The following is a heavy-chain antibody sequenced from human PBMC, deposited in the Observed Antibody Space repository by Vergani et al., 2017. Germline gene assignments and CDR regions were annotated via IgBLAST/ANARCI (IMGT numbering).Heavy chain of an antibody. V-gene: IGHV3-30*02. D-gene: IGHD4-17*01. CDR2: IGYDGRIK. Sequence: QVQLVETGGGVVQPGGSLRFYCATSGFSFNTYGAHWVHQAPGKGLEWVAFIGYDGRIKYNVDSVKGRFTISRDTSKKTLSLQMRSLRADDTAVYYCAKDGRENSDYGYFDYWGQGTLVTVSS. J-gene: IGHJ4*02. CDR3: AKDGRENSDYGYFDY. CDR1: GFSFNTYG.